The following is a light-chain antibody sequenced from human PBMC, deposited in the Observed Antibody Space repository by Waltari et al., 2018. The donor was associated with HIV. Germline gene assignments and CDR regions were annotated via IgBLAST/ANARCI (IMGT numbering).Light chain of an antibody. CDR2: GIY. Sequence: EIVLTQSPGTLSLSPGERATLSCRASQSVSSSYLAWYQQKPGQAPRLLMYGIYVRASGVPARFSGSGSETDFTLTITSVQPEDFAVYYCQQYDNWPPITFGQGTRLEIK. J-gene: IGKJ5*01. CDR3: QQYDNWPPIT. V-gene: IGKV3-20*01. CDR1: QSVSSSY.